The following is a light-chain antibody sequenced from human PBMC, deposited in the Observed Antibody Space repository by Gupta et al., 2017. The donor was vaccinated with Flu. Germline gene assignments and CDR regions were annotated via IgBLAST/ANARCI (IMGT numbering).Light chain of an antibody. J-gene: IGKJ1*01. CDR1: QRVSGW. V-gene: IGKV1-5*03. CDR2: KAS. Sequence: DIQMTQSPSTLSASVGDRVTITCRASQRVSGWLAWYQQKPGKALKLLIYKASSLESGVPSRFSGSGSGTEFTLSISSLQPDDFATYYCQQYNSYPWTFGQGTKVEVK. CDR3: QQYNSYPWT.